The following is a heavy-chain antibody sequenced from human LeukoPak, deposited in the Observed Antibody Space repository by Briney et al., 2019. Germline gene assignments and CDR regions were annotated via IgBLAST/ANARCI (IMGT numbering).Heavy chain of an antibody. V-gene: IGHV3-30*18. CDR3: AKDGPYSSSWVHYYYGMDV. J-gene: IGHJ6*02. D-gene: IGHD6-13*01. Sequence: RGSLRLSCAASGFTFSSYGMHWVRQAPGKGLEWVAVISYDGSNKYYADSVKGRFTISRDNSKNTLYLQMNSLRAEDTAVYYCAKDGPYSSSWVHYYYGMDVWGQGTTVTVSS. CDR2: ISYDGSNK. CDR1: GFTFSSYG.